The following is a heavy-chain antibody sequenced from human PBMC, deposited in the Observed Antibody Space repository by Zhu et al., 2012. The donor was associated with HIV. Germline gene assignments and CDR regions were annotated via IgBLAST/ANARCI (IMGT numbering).Heavy chain of an antibody. CDR1: GGSISGSSDY. D-gene: IGHD4-17*01. V-gene: IGHV4-39*01. CDR2: THYNGNT. Sequence: QVQLQESGPGLVKPSETLSLTCTVSGGSISGSSDYWGWIRQPPGKGLEWIGSTHYNGNTYYNPSLKSRVTISIDTSKNQFSLRLSSATAADTAVYYCASPLPLWARSRTTWGQGTLVHRLL. CDR3: ASPLPLWARSRTT. J-gene: IGHJ4*02.